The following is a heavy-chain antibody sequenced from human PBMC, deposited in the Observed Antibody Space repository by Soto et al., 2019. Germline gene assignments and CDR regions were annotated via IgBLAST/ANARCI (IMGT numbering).Heavy chain of an antibody. CDR2: INQSGIT. Sequence: QVQLKQWGAGLLKPSETLSLTCAVYGWSFSNYYWSWIRQPPGKGLEWIGEINQSGITNYNPTLKSRVTIPGDASKNQFSRKVSSVTAADTAVYFCARGNALGSLPADYWCQGSLVSVSS. CDR1: GWSFSNYY. V-gene: IGHV4-34*01. CDR3: ARGNALGSLPADY. J-gene: IGHJ4*02.